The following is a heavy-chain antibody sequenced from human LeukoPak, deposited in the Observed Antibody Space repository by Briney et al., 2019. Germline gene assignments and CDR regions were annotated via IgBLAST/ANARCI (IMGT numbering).Heavy chain of an antibody. D-gene: IGHD3-22*01. Sequence: GSSVKVSCKASGGTFSSYAISWVRQAPGQGLEWMGRTIPILGIANYAQKFQGRVTITADKSTSTAYMELSSLRSEDTAVYYCAREGREGLLRDYWGQGTLVTVSS. CDR2: TIPILGIA. CDR1: GGTFSSYA. J-gene: IGHJ4*02. CDR3: AREGREGLLRDY. V-gene: IGHV1-69*04.